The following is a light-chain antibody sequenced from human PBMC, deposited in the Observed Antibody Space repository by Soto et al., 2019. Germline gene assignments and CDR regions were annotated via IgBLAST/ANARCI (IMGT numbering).Light chain of an antibody. J-gene: IGKJ1*01. CDR1: RSITSTY. Sequence: EIVATQAPGTLSLSPGERATLSCRASRSITSTYLVWYQQFPGQAPSLLIYRASTRATGIPDGVGGSGSGTDFTLTISRLEAEDFAVYYCQEYGDSSWTFGQGAKVYIK. CDR3: QEYGDSSWT. V-gene: IGKV3-20*01. CDR2: RAS.